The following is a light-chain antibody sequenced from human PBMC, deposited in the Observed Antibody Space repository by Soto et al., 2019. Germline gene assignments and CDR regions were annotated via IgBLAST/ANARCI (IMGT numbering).Light chain of an antibody. J-gene: IGKJ3*01. CDR2: GAS. CDR3: QQYNNWPPFP. Sequence: EIVMTQSPATLSVSPGERATLSCRASQSVSDNLAWYQQKPGQTPRLLIYGASTRATGIPARFSGSGSGTDFTLTISSLKSEDFAVYYCQQYNNWPPFPVGPGTKVDIK. V-gene: IGKV3-15*01. CDR1: QSVSDN.